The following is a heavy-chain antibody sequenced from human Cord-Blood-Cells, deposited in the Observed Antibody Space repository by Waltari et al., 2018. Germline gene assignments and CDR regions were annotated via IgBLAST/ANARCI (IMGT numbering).Heavy chain of an antibody. Sequence: QVQLVQSGAEVKKPGASVKVSCKASGYTFTGYYMHWVRQAPGQGLEWMGWINPNSGGTNYAQKFQGRVTMTRDTSISTAYMELSRLRSDDTAVYYCARDPGIEGATWGAFDIWGQGTMVTVSS. J-gene: IGHJ3*02. CDR3: ARDPGIEGATWGAFDI. CDR1: GYTFTGYY. CDR2: INPNSGGT. V-gene: IGHV1-2*02. D-gene: IGHD1-26*01.